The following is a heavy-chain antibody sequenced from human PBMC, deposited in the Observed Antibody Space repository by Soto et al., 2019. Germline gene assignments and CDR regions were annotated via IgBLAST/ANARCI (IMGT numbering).Heavy chain of an antibody. V-gene: IGHV3-23*01. CDR3: AKGRYYYYYGMDV. CDR2: ISGSGGST. J-gene: IGHJ6*02. CDR1: GFTFSDHF. Sequence: PGGSLRLSCVVSGFTFSDHFMDWVCQAPGKGLEWVSAISGSGGSTYYADSVKGRFTISRDNSKNTLYLQMNSLRAEDTAVYYCAKGRYYYYYGMDVWGQGTTVTVSS.